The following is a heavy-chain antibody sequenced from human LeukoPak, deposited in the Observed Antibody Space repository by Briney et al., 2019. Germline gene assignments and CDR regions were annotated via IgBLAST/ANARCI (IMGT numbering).Heavy chain of an antibody. CDR1: GGSISSGGYY. V-gene: IGHV4-61*08. CDR2: IYYSGST. J-gene: IGHJ4*02. CDR3: ARDQGPTAMWTFDY. Sequence: SETLSLTCTVSGGSISSGGYYWSWIRQHPGKGLEWIGYIYYSGSTYYNPSLKSRVTISVDTSKNQFSLKLSSVTAADTAVYYCARDQGPTAMWTFDYWGQGTLVTVSS. D-gene: IGHD2-2*01.